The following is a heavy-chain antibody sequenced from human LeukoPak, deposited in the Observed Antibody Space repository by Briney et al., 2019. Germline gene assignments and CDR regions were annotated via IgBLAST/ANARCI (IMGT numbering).Heavy chain of an antibody. Sequence: SETLSLTCAVYGGSLSDYYWSWIRQSPGKGLEWIGYIYYSGSTNYNPSLKSRVTISVDTSKNQFSLKLSSVTAADTAVYYCARGGGNYYDSSGYSLDYWGQGTLVTVSS. CDR1: GGSLSDYY. CDR3: ARGGGNYYDSSGYSLDY. CDR2: IYYSGST. V-gene: IGHV4-59*01. D-gene: IGHD3-22*01. J-gene: IGHJ4*02.